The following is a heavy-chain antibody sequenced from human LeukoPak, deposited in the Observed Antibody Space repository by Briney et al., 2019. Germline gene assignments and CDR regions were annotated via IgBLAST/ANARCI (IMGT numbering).Heavy chain of an antibody. CDR3: AKDLHGGTFDP. CDR2: IYSGGST. CDR1: GFTVSSNY. Sequence: GGSLRLSCAASGFTVSSNYMSWVRQAPGKGLEWVSVIYSGGSTYYADSVKGRFTISRDNSKNTLYLQMNSLRAEDTAVYYCAKDLHGGTFDPWGQGTLVTVSS. J-gene: IGHJ5*02. D-gene: IGHD4-23*01. V-gene: IGHV3-53*01.